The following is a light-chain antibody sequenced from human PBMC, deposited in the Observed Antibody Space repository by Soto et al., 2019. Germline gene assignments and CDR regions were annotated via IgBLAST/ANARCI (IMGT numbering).Light chain of an antibody. CDR2: EVS. Sequence: ALAQPASVSGSPGQSITISCTGTSSDVGGYNYVSWYQQHPGKAPKLMIYEVSNRPSGVSNRFSGSKSGNTASLTISGLQAEDEADYYCSSYTSSSPYVFGTGTKVTVL. V-gene: IGLV2-14*01. J-gene: IGLJ1*01. CDR3: SSYTSSSPYV. CDR1: SSDVGGYNY.